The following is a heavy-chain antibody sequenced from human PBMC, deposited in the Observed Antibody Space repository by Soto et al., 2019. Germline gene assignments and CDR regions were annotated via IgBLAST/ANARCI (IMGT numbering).Heavy chain of an antibody. CDR3: ARVPRRGSCYPPTHYRACYYGMDV. CDR2: INHSGST. D-gene: IGHD2-15*01. CDR1: GGSFSGYY. Sequence: SETLSLTCAVYGGSFSGYYWSWIRQPPGKGLEWIGEINHSGSTNYNPSLKSRVTISVDTSKNQFSLKLGSVTAADTAVYYCARVPRRGSCYPPTHYRACYYGMDVWGQGTTVTVSS. V-gene: IGHV4-34*01. J-gene: IGHJ6*02.